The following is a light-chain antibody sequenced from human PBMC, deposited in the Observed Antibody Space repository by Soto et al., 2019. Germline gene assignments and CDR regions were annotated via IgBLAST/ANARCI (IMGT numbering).Light chain of an antibody. CDR2: GAS. CDR3: QQYGSWT. J-gene: IGKJ1*01. V-gene: IGKV3-20*01. CDR1: QSVSSSY. Sequence: EIVLTQSPGTLSLSPGERATLSCRASQSVSSSYLAWYQQKPGQAPRLLIYGASSRATGIPDRFSGSGSGTDFTLTSSRLEHEDFVVYYCQQYGSWTFGQGTKVDIK.